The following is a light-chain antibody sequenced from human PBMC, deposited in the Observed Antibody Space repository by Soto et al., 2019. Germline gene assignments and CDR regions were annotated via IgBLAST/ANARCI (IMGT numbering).Light chain of an antibody. J-gene: IGLJ1*01. CDR1: SSDVGIYNY. V-gene: IGLV2-14*01. CDR3: SSYTTSSTRV. Sequence: QSVLTQPASVSGSPGQSIAISRTGSSSDVGIYNYVSWYQQHPGKVPKLIIYEVTNRPSGVSNRFSGSRSGNTASLTIYGIQAEDEAYYYCSSYTTSSTRVFGTGTKVTVL. CDR2: EVT.